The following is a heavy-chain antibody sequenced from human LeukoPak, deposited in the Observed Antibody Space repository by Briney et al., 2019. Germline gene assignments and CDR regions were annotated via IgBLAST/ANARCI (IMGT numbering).Heavy chain of an antibody. J-gene: IGHJ4*02. D-gene: IGHD2-21*02. Sequence: ASVTASCKASGYTFTSYGISGVRQAPGQGLEWMGWISAYNGNTNYAQKLQGRVTMTTDTSTSTAYMELRSLRSDDTAVYYCARVFIVVVTARSGSFDYWGQGTLVTVSS. CDR2: ISAYNGNT. V-gene: IGHV1-18*01. CDR3: ARVFIVVVTARSGSFDY. CDR1: GYTFTSYG.